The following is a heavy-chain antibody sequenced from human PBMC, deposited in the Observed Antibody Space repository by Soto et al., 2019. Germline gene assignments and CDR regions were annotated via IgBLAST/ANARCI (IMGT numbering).Heavy chain of an antibody. CDR1: GGSISSSSYY. V-gene: IGHV4-39*01. Sequence: SENLSLTCTVSGGSISSSSYYWGWFRQPPGKGLEWIGSIYYSGSTYYNPSLESRVTISVDTSKNQFSLKLSSVTAADTAVYFCAGMVTTAFDIWGQGTMVNVSS. D-gene: IGHD4-17*01. J-gene: IGHJ3*02. CDR3: AGMVTTAFDI. CDR2: IYYSGST.